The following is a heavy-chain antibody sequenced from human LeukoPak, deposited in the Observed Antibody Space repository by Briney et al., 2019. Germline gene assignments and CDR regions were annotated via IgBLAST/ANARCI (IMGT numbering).Heavy chain of an antibody. CDR2: ISGGGGST. CDR3: AKESSLLRGPTVIYYFDS. J-gene: IGHJ4*02. Sequence: TGGSLRLSCAASGFIFSSYWMTWVRQAPGKGLEWVSSISGGGGSTYYADSVKGRFTISRDNSKNTLYLQMNSLRAEDTAIYYCAKESSLLRGPTVIYYFDSWGQGTLVTVSS. CDR1: GFIFSSYW. D-gene: IGHD3-10*01. V-gene: IGHV3-23*01.